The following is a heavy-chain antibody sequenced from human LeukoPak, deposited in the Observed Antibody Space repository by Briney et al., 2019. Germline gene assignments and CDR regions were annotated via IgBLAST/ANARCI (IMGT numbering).Heavy chain of an antibody. CDR2: IYYSGST. J-gene: IGHJ6*02. D-gene: IGHD3-10*01. Sequence: PSETLSLTCTVSGGSISSGDYYWSWIRQPPGKGLEWIGYIYYSGSTYYNPSLKSRVTISVDTSKNQFSLKLSSVTAADTAVYYCARDKGKAWFREQIRRWYYYGMDVWGQGTTVTVSS. V-gene: IGHV4-30-4*01. CDR3: ARDKGKAWFREQIRRWYYYGMDV. CDR1: GGSISSGDYY.